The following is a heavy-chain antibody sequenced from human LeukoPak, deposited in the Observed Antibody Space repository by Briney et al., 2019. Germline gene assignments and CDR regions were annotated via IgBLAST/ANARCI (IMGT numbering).Heavy chain of an antibody. Sequence: GGSPRLSCAASGFTFSSYSMNWVRQAPGKGLEWVSSISSSSSYIYYADSVKGRFTISRDNAKNSLYLQMNSLRAEDTAVYYCASDGIAAAPGEQFDYWGQGTLVTVSS. CDR3: ASDGIAAAPGEQFDY. D-gene: IGHD6-13*01. CDR2: ISSSSSYI. V-gene: IGHV3-21*01. CDR1: GFTFSSYS. J-gene: IGHJ4*02.